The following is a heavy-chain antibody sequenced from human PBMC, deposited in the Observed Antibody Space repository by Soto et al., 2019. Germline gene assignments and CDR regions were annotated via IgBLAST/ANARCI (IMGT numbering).Heavy chain of an antibody. V-gene: IGHV4-4*07. J-gene: IGHJ6*02. CDR3: ARDSALNYDDFWSGYYYYYCMDV. D-gene: IGHD3-3*01. CDR2: IYTSGST. Sequence: SETLSLTCTVSGGSISSYYWSWIRQPAGKGLEWSGRIYTSGSTNYNPSLKSRVTMSVDTSKNQFSLKLSSVTAADTAVYYCARDSALNYDDFWSGYYYYYCMDVWGQGTTVTVSS. CDR1: GGSISSYY.